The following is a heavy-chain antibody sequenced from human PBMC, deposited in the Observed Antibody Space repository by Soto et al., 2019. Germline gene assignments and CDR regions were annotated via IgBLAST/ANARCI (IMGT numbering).Heavy chain of an antibody. V-gene: IGHV4-31*03. Sequence: PSETLSLICTVSGGSISSGGYYWSWIRQHPGKGLEWIGYIYYSGSSYYNPSLKSRVTISVDTSKNQFSLKLSSVTAADTAVYYCARPQPPYASKSMNWFDPRGQGTLVTVSS. CDR1: GGSISSGGYY. CDR3: ARPQPPYASKSMNWFDP. J-gene: IGHJ5*02. D-gene: IGHD3-10*01. CDR2: IYYSGSS.